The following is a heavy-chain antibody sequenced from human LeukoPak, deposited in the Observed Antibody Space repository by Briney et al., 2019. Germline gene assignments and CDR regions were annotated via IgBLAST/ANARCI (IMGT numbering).Heavy chain of an antibody. J-gene: IGHJ6*02. V-gene: IGHV1-2*02. Sequence: GASVKVSFKASGYTFTGYYIHWVRQAPGQGLEWMGWINPNSGGTNYAQKFQGRVTMTRDTSLSTAYMELSRLRSDDTAVYYCARDYHILTGPYSLCYYYHGMDVWGQASTVTVSS. D-gene: IGHD3-9*01. CDR3: ARDYHILTGPYSLCYYYHGMDV. CDR2: INPNSGGT. CDR1: GYTFTGYY.